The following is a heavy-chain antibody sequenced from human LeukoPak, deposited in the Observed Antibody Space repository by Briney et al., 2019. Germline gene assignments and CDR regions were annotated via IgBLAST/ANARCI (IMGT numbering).Heavy chain of an antibody. D-gene: IGHD3-3*01. J-gene: IGHJ6*03. V-gene: IGHV3-74*01. CDR1: GFTFSSYW. CDR2: INSEGSST. CDR3: ARDYDRYYMDV. Sequence: PGGSLRLSCAASGFTFSSYWIHWVRQAPGKGLAWVSRINSEGSSTSYADSVKGRCTISRDNAKNTLYLQMNSLRAEDTAVYYCARDYDRYYMDVWGKGTTVTVSS.